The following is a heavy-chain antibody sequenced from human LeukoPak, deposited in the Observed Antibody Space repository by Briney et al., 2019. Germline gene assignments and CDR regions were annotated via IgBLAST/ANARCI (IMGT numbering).Heavy chain of an antibody. CDR2: INPNSGGT. D-gene: IGHD3-10*01. Sequence: ASVKVSCTASGYTFTGYYMHWVRQAPGQGLEWMGWINPNSGGTNYAQKFQGRVTMTRDTSISTAYMELSRLRSDDTAVYYCARDGMVRGVIHWFDPWGQGTLVTVSS. J-gene: IGHJ5*02. CDR1: GYTFTGYY. CDR3: ARDGMVRGVIHWFDP. V-gene: IGHV1-2*02.